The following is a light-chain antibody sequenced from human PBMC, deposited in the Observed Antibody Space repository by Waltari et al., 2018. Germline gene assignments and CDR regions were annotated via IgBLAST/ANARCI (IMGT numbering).Light chain of an antibody. CDR3: QNHERLPAT. J-gene: IGKJ1*01. V-gene: IGKV3-20*01. CDR1: QSIGRY. Sequence: EIMLTQSPGPLSLSPVERATLSCRARQSIGRYVVWYQQKPGQAPRLLSYEASRRATGIPDRFSGSGSGTDFSLTISRLEPEDFAVYYCQNHERLPATFGQGTKVEIK. CDR2: EAS.